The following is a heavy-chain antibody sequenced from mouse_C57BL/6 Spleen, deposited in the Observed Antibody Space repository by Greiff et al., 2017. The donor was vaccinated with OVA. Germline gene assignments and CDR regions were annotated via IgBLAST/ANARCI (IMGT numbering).Heavy chain of an antibody. D-gene: IGHD1-1*01. CDR2: IWRGGST. Sequence: VQLVESGPGLVQPSQSLSITCTVSGFSLTSYGVHWVRQSPGKGLEWLGVIWRGGSTDYNAAFMSRLSITKDNSKSQVFFKMNSLQADDTAIYYCAKYYYGSSNYAMDYWGQGTSVTVSS. CDR1: GFSLTSYG. V-gene: IGHV2-5*01. CDR3: AKYYYGSSNYAMDY. J-gene: IGHJ4*01.